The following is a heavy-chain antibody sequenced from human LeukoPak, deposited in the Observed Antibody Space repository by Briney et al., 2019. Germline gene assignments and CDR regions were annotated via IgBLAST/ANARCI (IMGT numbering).Heavy chain of an antibody. CDR2: ISGSGAST. Sequence: GGSPRLSCAASGFTFSSYAMSWVRQAPGKGLEWVSTISGSGASTYYADSVKGRFTISRDNSKNTLYLQMNSLRAEDTAVYYCVKYYDSSGSYYFDYWGQGTLVTVSS. CDR3: VKYYDSSGSYYFDY. J-gene: IGHJ4*02. CDR1: GFTFSSYA. V-gene: IGHV3-23*01. D-gene: IGHD3-22*01.